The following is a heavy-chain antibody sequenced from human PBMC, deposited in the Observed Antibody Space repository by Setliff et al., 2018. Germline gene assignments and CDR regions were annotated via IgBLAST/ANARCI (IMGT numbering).Heavy chain of an antibody. Sequence: KTSATLSLTCTVSGASISSGTYYWAWIRQPPGKGLEWIGRIHYRGTTYSNASLARRLTISVDTAKNQFSLKLTSVTAADTAVYYCARTGTYRYFDYWGQGTRVTVSS. CDR1: GASISSGTYY. D-gene: IGHD1-1*01. CDR3: ARTGTYRYFDY. J-gene: IGHJ4*02. CDR2: IHYRGTT. V-gene: IGHV4-39*01.